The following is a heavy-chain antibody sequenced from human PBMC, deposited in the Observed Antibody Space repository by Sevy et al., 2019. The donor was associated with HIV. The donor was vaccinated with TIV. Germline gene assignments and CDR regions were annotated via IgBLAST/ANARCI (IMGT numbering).Heavy chain of an antibody. V-gene: IGHV4-30-2*01. CDR3: ARDGGTMTTPGSFDI. Sequence: SETLSLTCAVSGVSISSGAYSWNWIRQPPGKGLEWIGYIYHTGNTYYNPSLKSRITISLDRSKHQFSLRLSSVTAADTAVYFCARDGGTMTTPGSFDIWGQGTMVTVSS. D-gene: IGHD4-17*01. CDR2: IYHTGNT. J-gene: IGHJ3*02. CDR1: GVSISSGAYS.